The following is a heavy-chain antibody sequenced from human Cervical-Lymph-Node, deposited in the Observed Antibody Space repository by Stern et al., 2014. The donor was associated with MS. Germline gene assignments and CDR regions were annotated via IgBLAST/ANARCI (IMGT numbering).Heavy chain of an antibody. Sequence: VQLVQSGAEVKKPGSSVKVSCKASGGSFSMDSISWVRQAPGQGLEWMGGITPLFGTSNYAQKLQGRVTTTADASTSTAYMELTSLRSEDTAVYFCARDQGGIADSWGQGTLVIVSS. D-gene: IGHD6-13*01. CDR2: ITPLFGTS. CDR1: GGSFSMDS. CDR3: ARDQGGIADS. V-gene: IGHV1-69*01. J-gene: IGHJ4*02.